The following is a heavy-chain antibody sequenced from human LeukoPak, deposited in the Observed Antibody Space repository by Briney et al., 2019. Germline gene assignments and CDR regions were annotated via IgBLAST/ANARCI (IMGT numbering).Heavy chain of an antibody. D-gene: IGHD3-3*01. CDR2: IRYDGSNK. CDR3: ARSSRYFGSEGHDY. J-gene: IGHJ4*02. Sequence: GGSLRLSCAASGFTFSSYGMHWVRQAPGKGLEWVAFIRYDGSNKYYADSVKGRFTISKDNSKNTLYLQMNSLKAEDTAVYYCARSSRYFGSEGHDYWGQGTLVTVSS. V-gene: IGHV3-30*02. CDR1: GFTFSSYG.